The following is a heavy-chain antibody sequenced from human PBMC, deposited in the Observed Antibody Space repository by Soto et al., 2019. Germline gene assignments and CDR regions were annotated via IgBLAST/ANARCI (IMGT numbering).Heavy chain of an antibody. CDR1: GFTFSTSW. V-gene: IGHV3-74*01. D-gene: IGHD3-16*01. CDR3: ARDIGYGGN. Sequence: EVQLVESGGGLVQPGGSLRLSCTTSGFTFSTSWMHWVRQTPGKGLLWVSDISTDGSITNYADSAKGRFTISRDNAKNTLFLQMNNLRAEDTDVYFCARDIGYGGNWGQGTRVTVSS. CDR2: ISTDGSIT. J-gene: IGHJ4*02.